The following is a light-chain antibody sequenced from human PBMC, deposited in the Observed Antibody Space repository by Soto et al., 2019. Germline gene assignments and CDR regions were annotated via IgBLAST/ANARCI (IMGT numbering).Light chain of an antibody. CDR1: SGHSSYI. CDR2: VEGSGTY. CDR3: ETWDSKSV. Sequence: QAVVTQSSSASASLGSSVKLTCTLSSGHSSYIIAWHQQQPGKAPRYLMKVEGSGTYYKGSGVPDRFSGSSSGADRYLIISNLQSEDEADYYCETWDSKSVFGGGTKVTVL. J-gene: IGLJ2*01. V-gene: IGLV4-60*03.